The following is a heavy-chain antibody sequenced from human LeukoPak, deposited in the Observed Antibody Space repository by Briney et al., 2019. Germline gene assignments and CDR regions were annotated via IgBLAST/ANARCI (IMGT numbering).Heavy chain of an antibody. J-gene: IGHJ4*02. CDR2: ISSSGSTI. Sequence: GGSLRLSCAASGFTFSSYEMNWVRQAPGKGLEWVSYISSSGSTIYYADSAKGRFTISRDNAKNSLYLQMNSLRAEDTAVYYCARDSSGGHFDYWGQGTLVTVSS. CDR3: ARDSSGGHFDY. V-gene: IGHV3-48*03. D-gene: IGHD3-22*01. CDR1: GFTFSSYE.